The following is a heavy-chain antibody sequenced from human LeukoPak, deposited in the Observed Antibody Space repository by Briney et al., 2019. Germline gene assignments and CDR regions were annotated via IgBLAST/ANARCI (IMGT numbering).Heavy chain of an antibody. Sequence: GGSLRLSCAASGFTFSSYAMHWVRQAPGKGLEYVSAISSNGGSTYYANSVKGRFTISRDNSKNTLYLQMGSLRAEDMAVYYCARGGSQQNYYYSYMDVWGKGTTVTVSS. CDR1: GFTFSSYA. D-gene: IGHD1-26*01. J-gene: IGHJ6*03. CDR3: ARGGSQQNYYYSYMDV. V-gene: IGHV3-64*01. CDR2: ISSNGGST.